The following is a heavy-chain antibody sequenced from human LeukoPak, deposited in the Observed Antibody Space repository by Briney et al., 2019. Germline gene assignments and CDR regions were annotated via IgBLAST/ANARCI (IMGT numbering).Heavy chain of an antibody. Sequence: SETLSLTCTVSGGSFSNYYWTWIRQSPGRGLEWIGYIFYSGDTNYNPSLKSRVTMSLDTSKNQFSLRLNSVTAADTAVYYCARDQLGDAVDIWGQGTMVTVSS. V-gene: IGHV4-59*01. CDR3: ARDQLGDAVDI. CDR2: IFYSGDT. J-gene: IGHJ3*02. D-gene: IGHD3-16*01. CDR1: GGSFSNYY.